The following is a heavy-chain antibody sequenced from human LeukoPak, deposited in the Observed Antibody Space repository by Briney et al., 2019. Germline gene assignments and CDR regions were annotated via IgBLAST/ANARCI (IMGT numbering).Heavy chain of an antibody. CDR3: ARVPGGALNWFDP. CDR2: INHSGST. Sequence: SETLSLTCTVSGGSISSYYWSWIRQPPGKGLEWIGEINHSGSTYYNPSLKSRVTISVYTSKNQFSLKLSSVTAADTAVYYCARVPGGALNWFDPWGQGTLVTVSS. CDR1: GGSISSYY. D-gene: IGHD1-1*01. V-gene: IGHV4-34*01. J-gene: IGHJ5*02.